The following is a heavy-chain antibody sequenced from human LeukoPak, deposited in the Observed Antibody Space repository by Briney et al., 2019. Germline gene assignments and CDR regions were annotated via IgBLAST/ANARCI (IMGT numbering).Heavy chain of an antibody. CDR2: IYYSGST. Sequence: SETLSLTCTVSGGSISSYYWSWIRQPPGKGLEWIGYIYYSGSTNYNPSLKNRVTISVDTSKNQFSLKLSSVTAADTAVYYCARRLLTIFGVVQFDYWGQGTLVTVSS. D-gene: IGHD3-3*01. J-gene: IGHJ4*02. CDR1: GGSISSYY. CDR3: ARRLLTIFGVVQFDY. V-gene: IGHV4-59*12.